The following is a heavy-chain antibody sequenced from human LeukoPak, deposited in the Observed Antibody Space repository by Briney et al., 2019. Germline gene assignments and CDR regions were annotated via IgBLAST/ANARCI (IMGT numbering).Heavy chain of an antibody. CDR3: ARSSSVVTSNFDY. V-gene: IGHV4-4*02. Sequence: SGTLSLTCAVSGGSISSSNWWSWVRQPPGKGLEWIGEIYHSGSTNYNPSLKSRVTISVDTSKNQFSLKLSSVTAADTAVYYCARSSSVVTSNFDYWGQGTLVTVSS. D-gene: IGHD4-23*01. CDR2: IYHSGST. CDR1: GGSISSSNW. J-gene: IGHJ4*02.